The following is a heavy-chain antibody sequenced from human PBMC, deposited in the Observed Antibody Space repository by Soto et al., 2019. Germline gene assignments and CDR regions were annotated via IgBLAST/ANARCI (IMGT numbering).Heavy chain of an antibody. V-gene: IGHV3-9*01. Sequence: EVQLVESGGGLVQPGRSLRLSCAASGFTFDDYAMHWVRQAPGKGLEWVSGISWNSGSIGYADSVKGRFTISRDNAKNSLYLQMNSLRAEDTALYYCAKDIDVVVVAAPMDWGQGTLVTVSS. CDR3: AKDIDVVVVAAPMD. J-gene: IGHJ4*02. D-gene: IGHD2-15*01. CDR2: ISWNSGSI. CDR1: GFTFDDYA.